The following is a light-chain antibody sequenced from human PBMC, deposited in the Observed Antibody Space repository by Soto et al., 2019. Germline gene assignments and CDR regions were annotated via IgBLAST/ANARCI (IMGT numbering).Light chain of an antibody. J-gene: IGKJ5*01. CDR2: GPS. CDR1: QSVSSSY. CDR3: QHYSSSPPIT. Sequence: EIVLTQSPGTLSLSPGERATLSCRASQSVSSSYLAWYQQKPGQAPRLLIYGPSSRATGIPDRFSGSGSGTAFTLTIISLEPEDLAVYYCQHYSSSPPITFGQGTRLEMK. V-gene: IGKV3-20*01.